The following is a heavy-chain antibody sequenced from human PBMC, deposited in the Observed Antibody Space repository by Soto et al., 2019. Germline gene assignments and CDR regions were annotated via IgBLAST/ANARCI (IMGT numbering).Heavy chain of an antibody. Sequence: PSETLSLTCSVSGGTISGYYWTWIRQPAGKGLEWIGRIYSSGNTKYNPSLQSRVTMSLDTSNNQFPLRLTSVTAADTAVYYCARGQRFSDWFDPWGQGTLATVSS. D-gene: IGHD3-3*01. J-gene: IGHJ5*02. V-gene: IGHV4-4*07. CDR2: IYSSGNT. CDR1: GGTISGYY. CDR3: ARGQRFSDWFDP.